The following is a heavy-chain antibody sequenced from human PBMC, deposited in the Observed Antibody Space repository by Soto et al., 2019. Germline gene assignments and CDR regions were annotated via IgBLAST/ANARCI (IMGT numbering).Heavy chain of an antibody. V-gene: IGHV1-24*01. D-gene: IGHD2-8*01. CDR3: ATVMYRCMLGPCVWFDP. CDR1: GFTFSSYG. CDR2: FDPEDGET. J-gene: IGHJ5*02. Sequence: GSLRLSCAASGFTFSSYGMHGVRQAPGKGLEWMGGFDPEDGETIYAQKFQGRVTMTEDTSTDTAYMELSSLRSEDTAVYYCATVMYRCMLGPCVWFDPWGQGTLVTVSS.